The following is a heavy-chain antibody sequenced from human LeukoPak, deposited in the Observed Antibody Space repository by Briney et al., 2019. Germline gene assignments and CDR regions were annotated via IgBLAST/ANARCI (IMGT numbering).Heavy chain of an antibody. CDR3: ARHGYDAFDI. CDR1: GGSISSYY. CDR2: IYYSGST. V-gene: IGHV4-59*08. Sequence: SETLSLTCTVSGGSISSYYWSWIRQPPGKGLEWIGYIYYSGSTNYNPSLKSRAAISVDTSKNQFSLKLSSVTAADTAVYYCARHGYDAFDIWGQGTMVTVSS. D-gene: IGHD6-13*01. J-gene: IGHJ3*02.